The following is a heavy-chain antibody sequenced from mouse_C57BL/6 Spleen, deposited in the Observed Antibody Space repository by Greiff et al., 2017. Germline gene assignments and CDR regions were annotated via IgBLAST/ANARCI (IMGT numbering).Heavy chain of an antibody. CDR3: AREPSYYDYDVGAMDY. D-gene: IGHD2-4*01. Sequence: DVKLQESGPGLVKPSQSLSLTCSVTGYSITSGSYWNWIRQFPGNKLEWMGYISYDGSNNYNPSLKNRISITRDTSKNQFFLKLNSLTTKDTATDYCAREPSYYDYDVGAMDYWGQGTSVTVSS. CDR2: ISYDGSN. V-gene: IGHV3-6*01. J-gene: IGHJ4*01. CDR1: GYSITSGSY.